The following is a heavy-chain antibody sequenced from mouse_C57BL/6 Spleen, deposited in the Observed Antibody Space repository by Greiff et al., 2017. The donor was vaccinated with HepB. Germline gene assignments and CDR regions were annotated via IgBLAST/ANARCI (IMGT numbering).Heavy chain of an antibody. CDR3: ARSTGYWYFDV. Sequence: QVQLQQPGAELVKPGASVKISCKASGYAFSSYWMNWVKQRPGKGLEWIGQIYPEDGDTNYNGKFKGKATLTADKSSSTAYMQLSSLTSEDSAVYFCARSTGYWYFDVWGTGTTVTVSS. CDR1: GYAFSSYW. J-gene: IGHJ1*03. CDR2: IYPEDGDT. V-gene: IGHV1-80*01. D-gene: IGHD3-2*01.